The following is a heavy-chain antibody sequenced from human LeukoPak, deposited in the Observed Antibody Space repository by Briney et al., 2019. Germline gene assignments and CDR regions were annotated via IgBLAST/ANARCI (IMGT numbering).Heavy chain of an antibody. CDR1: GFTFTNYP. D-gene: IGHD3-9*01. V-gene: IGHV3-30*04. Sequence: GGSLRLSCAASGFTFTNYPIHWVRQAPGKGLEWVAFIQYDGNNKYYADSVKGRFTISRDNSKNTLYLQMNSLRAVDTTVYYCAKDSRYYDILTGYPHFDYWGQGTLVTVSS. J-gene: IGHJ4*02. CDR2: IQYDGNNK. CDR3: AKDSRYYDILTGYPHFDY.